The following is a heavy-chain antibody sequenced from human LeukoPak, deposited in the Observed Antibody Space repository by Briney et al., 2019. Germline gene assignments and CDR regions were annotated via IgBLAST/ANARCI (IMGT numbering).Heavy chain of an antibody. CDR2: ISYVGSNE. Sequence: GGSLRPSCAASGFTFSSYAMHWVRPGPDRGLEWVALISYVGSNEHYADSVRVRFTSSRDNSKNTLYRQRNRRRAHATVCIYCARDFRTVAGNFEYWGQGALVTLSS. J-gene: IGHJ4*02. D-gene: IGHD6-19*01. CDR3: ARDFRTVAGNFEY. CDR1: GFTFSSYA. V-gene: IGHV3-30-3*01.